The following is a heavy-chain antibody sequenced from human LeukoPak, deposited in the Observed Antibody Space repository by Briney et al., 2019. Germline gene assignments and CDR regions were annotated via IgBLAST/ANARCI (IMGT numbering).Heavy chain of an antibody. CDR1: GGSISSSSYY. V-gene: IGHV4-39*01. J-gene: IGHJ4*02. CDR2: IYYSGST. CDR3: ARPFGVLFDY. Sequence: SETLSLTCTVSGGSISSSSYYWGWIRQPPGKGLEWIGSIYYSGSTYYNPSLKSRVTISVDTSKNQFSLKLSSVTAADTAVYYCARPFGVLFDYWGQGTLVTVSS. D-gene: IGHD3-3*01.